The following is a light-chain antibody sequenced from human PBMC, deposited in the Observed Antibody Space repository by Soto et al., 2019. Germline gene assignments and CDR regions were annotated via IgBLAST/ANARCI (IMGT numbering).Light chain of an antibody. J-gene: IGKJ1*01. CDR2: AAS. Sequence: DIQMTQSPLSLSASVGDRVTITCPASQSISSYLNWYQQKPGSAPKLLIYAASSLQSGVPSRFSGSGSGTDFTLTISSLQPEDFATYYCQQSYSFPKTFGQGTKVEIK. CDR1: QSISSY. CDR3: QQSYSFPKT. V-gene: IGKV1-39*01.